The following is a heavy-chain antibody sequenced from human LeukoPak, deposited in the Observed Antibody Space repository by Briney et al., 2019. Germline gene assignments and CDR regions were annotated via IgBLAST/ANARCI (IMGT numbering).Heavy chain of an antibody. V-gene: IGHV3-23*01. CDR3: AKGTTYYFDSSGYYSDY. Sequence: GGSLRLSCAPSGFTFSSYAMSWVRHAPGKGLGWVSVTSGRGGRTYYADSVKGRFTISRDNSKSTMYLQVMDLRAEDTAVDDCAKGTTYYFDSSGYYSDYWGQGTLVTVSS. J-gene: IGHJ4*02. D-gene: IGHD3-22*01. CDR1: GFTFSSYA. CDR2: TSGRGGRT.